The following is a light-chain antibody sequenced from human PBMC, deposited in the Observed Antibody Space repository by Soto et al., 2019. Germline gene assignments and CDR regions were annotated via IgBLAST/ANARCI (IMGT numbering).Light chain of an antibody. CDR2: GAS. CDR3: QHYLNYPIT. J-gene: IGKJ5*01. CDR1: QDIGSV. Sequence: AIRLTQSPSSLFAITGHTVKITCRASQDIGSVLAWYQQKPGTAPKVLISGASNLHGGVPSRFSGSGSRTDFTLTITHLQSEDFATYYCQHYLNYPITFGQGTRLEIK. V-gene: IGKV1-8*01.